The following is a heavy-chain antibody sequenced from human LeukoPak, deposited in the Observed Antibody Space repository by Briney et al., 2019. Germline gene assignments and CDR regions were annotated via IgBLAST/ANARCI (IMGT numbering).Heavy chain of an antibody. CDR3: ASLGYCSSTSCFRTPGDY. V-gene: IGHV4-30-4*08. CDR1: GGSISSGDYY. CDR2: IYYSGST. Sequence: SETLSLTCTVSGGSISSGDYYWSWIRQPLGKGLEWIGYIYYSGSTYYNPSLKSRVTISVDTSKNQFSLKLSSVTAADTAVYYCASLGYCSSTSCFRTPGDYWGQGTLVTVSS. J-gene: IGHJ4*02. D-gene: IGHD2-2*01.